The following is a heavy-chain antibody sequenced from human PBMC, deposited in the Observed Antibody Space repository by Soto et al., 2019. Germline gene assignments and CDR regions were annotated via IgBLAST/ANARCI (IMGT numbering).Heavy chain of an antibody. D-gene: IGHD5-12*01. CDR2: IIPIFGTA. V-gene: IGHV1-69*13. CDR3: ATPGGDGYNLGAFDI. CDR1: GGTFSSYA. J-gene: IGHJ3*02. Sequence: SVKVSCKASGGTFSSYAISWVRQAPGQGLEWMGGIIPIFGTANYAQKFQGRVTITADESTSTAYMELSSLRSEDTAVYYCATPGGDGYNLGAFDIWGQGTMVTVSS.